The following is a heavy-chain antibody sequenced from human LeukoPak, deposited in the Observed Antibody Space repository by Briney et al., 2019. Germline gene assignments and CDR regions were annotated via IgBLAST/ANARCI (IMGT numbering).Heavy chain of an antibody. CDR1: GFTFSSYG. CDR3: ARGGTRYCSSTSCYRSDYFDY. Sequence: GRSLRLSCAASGFTFSSYGMHWVRQAPGKGLEWVAVISYDGSNKYYADSVKGRFTISRDNSKNTLYLQMNSLRAEDTAVYYCARGGTRYCSSTSCYRSDYFDYWGQGTLVTVSS. D-gene: IGHD2-2*01. V-gene: IGHV3-30*03. CDR2: ISYDGSNK. J-gene: IGHJ4*02.